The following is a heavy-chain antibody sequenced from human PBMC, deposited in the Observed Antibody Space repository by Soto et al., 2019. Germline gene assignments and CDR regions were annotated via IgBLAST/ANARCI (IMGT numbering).Heavy chain of an antibody. Sequence: PSETLSLTCAVYGGSFSGYYWSWIRQPPGKGLEWIGEINHSGSTNYNPSLKSRVTISVDTSKNQFSLKLSSVTAADTAVYYCARSMTHYYMDVWGKGTTVTVSS. D-gene: IGHD2-21*01. CDR1: GGSFSGYY. V-gene: IGHV4-34*01. CDR3: ARSMTHYYMDV. CDR2: INHSGST. J-gene: IGHJ6*03.